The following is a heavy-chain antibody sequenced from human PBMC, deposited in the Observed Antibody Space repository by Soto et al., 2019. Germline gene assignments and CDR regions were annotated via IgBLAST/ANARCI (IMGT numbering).Heavy chain of an antibody. CDR3: AREVRYYYGMDV. V-gene: IGHV3-11*01. J-gene: IGHJ6*02. CDR1: GFTFSDYY. CDR2: ISSSGSTI. Sequence: GGSLTLSCAASGFTFSDYYMNWIRKAPGKGLEWLSYISSSGSTIYYADSVKGRFTISRDNAKNSLYLQMNSLRAEDTAVYYCAREVRYYYGMDVWGQGTTVTVSS.